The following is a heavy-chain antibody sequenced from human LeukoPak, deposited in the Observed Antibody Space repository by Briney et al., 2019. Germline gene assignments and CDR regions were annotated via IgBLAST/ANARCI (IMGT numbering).Heavy chain of an antibody. Sequence: GGTLRLSCAVSGFTFSSYEMNCGRQAPGKELEWFSYISSSGSTIYYADSVKGRFTISRDNAKNSLYLQMNSLRAEDTAVYYCAVLNFDYWGQGTLVTVSS. J-gene: IGHJ4*02. CDR3: AVLNFDY. V-gene: IGHV3-48*03. CDR2: ISSSGSTI. CDR1: GFTFSSYE. D-gene: IGHD2-8*01.